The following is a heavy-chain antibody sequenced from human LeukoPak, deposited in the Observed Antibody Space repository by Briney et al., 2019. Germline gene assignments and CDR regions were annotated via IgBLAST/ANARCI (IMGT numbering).Heavy chain of an antibody. CDR2: ISSSGSTI. J-gene: IGHJ5*02. Sequence: GGSLRLSCAASGFTFSDYYMSWIRQAPGKGLEWVSYISSSGSTIYYADSVKGRFTISRDNAKNSLYLQMNSLRAEDTAVYYCPREGVVPAAMLGSSGHYNWFDPWGQGTLVTVSS. V-gene: IGHV3-11*01. D-gene: IGHD2-2*01. CDR1: GFTFSDYY. CDR3: PREGVVPAAMLGSSGHYNWFDP.